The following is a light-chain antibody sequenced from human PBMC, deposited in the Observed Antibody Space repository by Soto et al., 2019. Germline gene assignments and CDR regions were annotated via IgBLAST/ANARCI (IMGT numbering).Light chain of an antibody. CDR3: QQYGTSPSWT. CDR2: GAS. J-gene: IGKJ1*01. V-gene: IGKV3-20*01. Sequence: EIVMTQSPATLSVSPGERATLSCRASQSVSSNLAWYQQKPGQAPRLLIYGASRRATGIPDRFTGSGSGTDFSLTISRLEPEDFAVYYCQQYGTSPSWTFGQGTKVDIK. CDR1: QSVSSN.